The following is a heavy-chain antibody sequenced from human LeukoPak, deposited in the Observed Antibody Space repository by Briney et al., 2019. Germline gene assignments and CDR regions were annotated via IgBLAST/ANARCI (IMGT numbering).Heavy chain of an antibody. D-gene: IGHD2-8*02. J-gene: IGHJ4*02. CDR1: GDSVSGSSSA. V-gene: IGHV6-1*01. CDR2: TYYRSRWLN. CDR3: ARNFHTGFDY. Sequence: SQTLSLTCTISGDSVSGSSSAWNWIRQSPSRGLEWLGRTYYRSRWLNGYAVSLRSRISISPDTSKNQFSLQLTSATPEDTAIYYCARNFHTGFDYWGQGILVTVSS.